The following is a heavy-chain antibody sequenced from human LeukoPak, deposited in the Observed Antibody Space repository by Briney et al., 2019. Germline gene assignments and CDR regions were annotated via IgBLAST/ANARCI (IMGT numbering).Heavy chain of an antibody. Sequence: GGSLRLSCAASGFTFSDYYMSWVRQAPGKGLEWVSVIYSGGSTYYADSVKGRFTISRDNSKNTLYLQMNSLRAEDTAVYYCARDDYYYGMDVWGQGTTVTVSS. CDR3: ARDDYYYGMDV. CDR2: IYSGGST. V-gene: IGHV3-66*01. J-gene: IGHJ6*02. CDR1: GFTFSDYY.